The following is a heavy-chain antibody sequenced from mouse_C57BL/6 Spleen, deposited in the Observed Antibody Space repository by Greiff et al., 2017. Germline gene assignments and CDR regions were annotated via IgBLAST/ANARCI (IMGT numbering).Heavy chain of an antibody. J-gene: IGHJ2*01. V-gene: IGHV1-82*01. Sequence: QVQLQQSGPELVKPGASVKISCKASGYAFSSSWMNWVKQRPGKGLEWIGRLYPGDGDTNYNGKFKGKATLTADKSSSTAYMQLSSHTSEDSAVYCGARERDARNYFDYWGQGTTLTVSS. CDR2: LYPGDGDT. CDR1: GYAFSSSW. CDR3: ARERDARNYFDY. D-gene: IGHD6-5*01.